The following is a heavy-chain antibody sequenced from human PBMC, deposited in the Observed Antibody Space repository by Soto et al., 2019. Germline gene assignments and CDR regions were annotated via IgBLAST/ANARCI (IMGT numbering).Heavy chain of an antibody. D-gene: IGHD3-22*01. V-gene: IGHV3-73*01. CDR2: IRSKANSYAT. Sequence: GGSLRLSCAASGFTFSGSAMHWVRQASGKGLEWVGRIRSKANSYATAYAASVKGRFTISRDDSKNTAYLQMNSLKTEDTAVYYCTRTYYYDSSGYYHHGMDVWGQGTTVTVSS. CDR1: GFTFSGSA. CDR3: TRTYYYDSSGYYHHGMDV. J-gene: IGHJ6*02.